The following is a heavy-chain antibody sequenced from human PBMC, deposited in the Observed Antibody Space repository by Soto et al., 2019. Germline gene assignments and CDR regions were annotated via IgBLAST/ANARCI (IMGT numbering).Heavy chain of an antibody. CDR2: IIPILGIA. CDR1: GGTFSSYT. D-gene: IGHD4-17*01. Sequence: SVKVACKASGGTFSSYTISWVRQAPGQGLEWMGRIIPILGIANYAQKFQGRVTITADKSTSTAYMELSSLRSEDTAVYYCAREHGDYDSAEYFQHWGQGTLVTVSS. V-gene: IGHV1-69*04. J-gene: IGHJ1*01. CDR3: AREHGDYDSAEYFQH.